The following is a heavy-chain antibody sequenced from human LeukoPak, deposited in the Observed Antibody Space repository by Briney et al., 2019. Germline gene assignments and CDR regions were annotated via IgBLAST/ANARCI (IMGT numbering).Heavy chain of an antibody. CDR1: GFTFSSYE. V-gene: IGHV3-48*03. J-gene: IGHJ6*04. CDR3: AREHVLLGFGELISGGMDV. Sequence: GGSLRLSCAASGFTFSSYEMNWVRQAPGKGLEWVSYISSSGSTIYYADSVKGRFTISRDNAKNSLYLQMNSLRAEDTAVYYCAREHVLLGFGELISGGMDVWGKGTTVTVSS. CDR2: ISSSGSTI. D-gene: IGHD3-10*01.